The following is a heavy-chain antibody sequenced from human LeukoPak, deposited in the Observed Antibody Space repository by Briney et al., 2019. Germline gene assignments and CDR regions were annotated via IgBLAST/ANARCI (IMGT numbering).Heavy chain of an antibody. CDR3: AGGGYYDSSGYLN. Sequence: SETLSLTCTVSGGSISSYYWSWIRQPPGKGLEWIGYIYYSGSTNYNPPLKSRVTISVDTSKNQFSLKLSSVTAADTAVYYCAGGGYYDSSGYLNWGQGTLVTVSS. CDR2: IYYSGST. CDR1: GGSISSYY. D-gene: IGHD3-22*01. J-gene: IGHJ4*02. V-gene: IGHV4-59*01.